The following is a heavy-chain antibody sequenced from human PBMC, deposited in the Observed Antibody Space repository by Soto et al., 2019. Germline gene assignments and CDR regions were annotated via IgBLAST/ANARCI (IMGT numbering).Heavy chain of an antibody. J-gene: IGHJ5*02. CDR2: IYYSGST. Sequence: SETLSLTCTVSGGSISSGGYYWSWIRQHPGKGLEWIGYIYYSGSTYYNPSLKSRVTISVDTSKNQFSLKLSSVTAADTAVYYCARELGPLSDIVVVPAAIGPWGQGTLVTVSS. V-gene: IGHV4-31*03. CDR3: ARELGPLSDIVVVPAAIGP. CDR1: GGSISSGGYY. D-gene: IGHD2-2*01.